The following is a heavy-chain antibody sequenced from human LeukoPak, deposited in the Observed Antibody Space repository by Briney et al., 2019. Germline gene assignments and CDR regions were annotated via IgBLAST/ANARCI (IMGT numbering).Heavy chain of an antibody. CDR3: AKDLSSSFDTYGSH. Sequence: GGSLRLSCAASGFTFINAWMAWVRQAPGKGLEWVSAISGSGGSTYYADSVKGRFTISRDNSKNTLYLQMNSLIAEDTAVYYCAKDLSSSFDTYGSHWGQGTLVTVSS. J-gene: IGHJ4*02. CDR2: ISGSGGST. V-gene: IGHV3-23*01. CDR1: GFTFINAW. D-gene: IGHD6-13*01.